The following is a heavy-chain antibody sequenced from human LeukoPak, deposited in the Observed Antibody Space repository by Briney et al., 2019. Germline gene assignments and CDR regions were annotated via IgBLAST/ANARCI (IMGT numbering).Heavy chain of an antibody. J-gene: IGHJ4*02. CDR3: ARDPGEGSGSAYFDY. Sequence: PGGSLRLSCAASGFTFSSYAMHWVRQAPGKGLEWVAVISYDGSNKYYADSVKGRFTISRDNSKNTLYLQMNSLRAEDTAVYSCARDPGEGSGSAYFDYWGQGTLVTVSS. CDR1: GFTFSSYA. CDR2: ISYDGSNK. D-gene: IGHD3-10*01. V-gene: IGHV3-30*04.